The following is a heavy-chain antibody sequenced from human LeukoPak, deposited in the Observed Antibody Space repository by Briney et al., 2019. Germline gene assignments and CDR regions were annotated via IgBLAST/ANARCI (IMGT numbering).Heavy chain of an antibody. CDR3: ALSRYSSSSVWDF. D-gene: IGHD6-6*01. J-gene: IGHJ4*02. Sequence: PGGSLRLSCAASGFTVSSNYMSWVRQAPGKGLKWVSVIYSDDTTYYADSVKGRFTFSRDNSKNTLHLQMNSLRAEDMAVYYCALSRYSSSSVWDFWGQGTLVTVSS. V-gene: IGHV3-66*01. CDR1: GFTVSSNY. CDR2: IYSDDTT.